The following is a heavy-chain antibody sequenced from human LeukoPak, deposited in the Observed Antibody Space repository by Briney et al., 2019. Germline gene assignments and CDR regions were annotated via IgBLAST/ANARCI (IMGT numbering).Heavy chain of an antibody. J-gene: IGHJ4*02. CDR3: ARVTGYVIEDNFDY. Sequence: GGSLRLSCAASGFTFTTNWMTWVRQAPGKGLEWVATINQDGSEKYYVDSVKGRFTISRDNAKNSLFLQMNSLRAEDTAVYYCARVTGYVIEDNFDYWGQGTLVTVSS. CDR2: INQDGSEK. D-gene: IGHD2-15*01. V-gene: IGHV3-7*01. CDR1: GFTFTTNW.